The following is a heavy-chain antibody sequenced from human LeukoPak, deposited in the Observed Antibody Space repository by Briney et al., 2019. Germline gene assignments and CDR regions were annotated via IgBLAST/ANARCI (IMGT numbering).Heavy chain of an antibody. D-gene: IGHD3-16*02. CDR2: ISGSGGST. Sequence: PGGSLRLSCAASGFTFSSYAMSWVRQAPGKGLEWVSAISGSGGSTYYADSVKGRFTISRDNSKNTLYLQMNSLRAEDTAVCYCAKDFIMITFGGVIGPYFDYWGQGTLVTVSS. CDR3: AKDFIMITFGGVIGPYFDY. J-gene: IGHJ4*02. CDR1: GFTFSSYA. V-gene: IGHV3-23*01.